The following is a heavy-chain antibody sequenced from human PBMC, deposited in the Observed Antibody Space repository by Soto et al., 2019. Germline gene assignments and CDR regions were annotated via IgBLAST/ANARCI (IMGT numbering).Heavy chain of an antibody. CDR3: AKQSGYSGYDSWASFDY. V-gene: IGHV3-23*01. D-gene: IGHD5-12*01. CDR2: ISGSGGST. Sequence: GVLRLSWAASGFTFSSYSVIWVRQAPGKGLEWVSAISGSGGSTYYADSVKGRFTISRDNSKNTLYLQMNSLRAEDTAVYYCAKQSGYSGYDSWASFDYWGQGTLVTVSS. CDR1: GFTFSSYS. J-gene: IGHJ4*02.